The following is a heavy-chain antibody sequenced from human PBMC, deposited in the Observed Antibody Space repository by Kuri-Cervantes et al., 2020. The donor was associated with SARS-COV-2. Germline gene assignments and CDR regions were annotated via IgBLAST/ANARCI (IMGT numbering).Heavy chain of an antibody. CDR3: ARGGVGITVDY. Sequence: GESLKISCAASGFTFSDHYMSWIRQAPGKGLEWVSYISSSSSYTNYADSVKGRFTISRDNAKNSLYLQMNSLRAEDTAVYYCARGGVGITVDYWGQGTLVTVSS. CDR1: GFTFSDHY. J-gene: IGHJ4*02. V-gene: IGHV3-11*06. D-gene: IGHD3-3*01. CDR2: ISSSSSYT.